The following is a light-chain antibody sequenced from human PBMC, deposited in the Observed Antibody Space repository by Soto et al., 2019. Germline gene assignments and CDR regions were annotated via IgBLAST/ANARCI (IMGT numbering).Light chain of an antibody. CDR3: QESYSSPYT. CDR1: QSIGIF. V-gene: IGKV1-39*01. Sequence: DIPMTQSPSSLSASVGDRVTITCRASQSIGIFLNWYQLKPGKAPKLLIYAASSLQSGVPSRFSGTGSGTDFTLTISSLHPEDFATYYCQESYSSPYTFGQGAKLEIK. CDR2: AAS. J-gene: IGKJ2*01.